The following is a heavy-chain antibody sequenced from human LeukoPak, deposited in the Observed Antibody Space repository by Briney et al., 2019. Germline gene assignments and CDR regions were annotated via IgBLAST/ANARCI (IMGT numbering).Heavy chain of an antibody. CDR2: IKQDGGET. CDR1: GFTFSSYW. CDR3: ARDISRVYSSGWYES. Sequence: GGSLRLSCAASGFTFSSYWMNWVRQAPGKGLEWVANIKQDGGETYYVDSVKGRFTISRDNSKNTLYLQMNSLRAEDTAVYYCARDISRVYSSGWYESWGQGTLVTVSS. J-gene: IGHJ4*02. V-gene: IGHV3-7*01. D-gene: IGHD6-19*01.